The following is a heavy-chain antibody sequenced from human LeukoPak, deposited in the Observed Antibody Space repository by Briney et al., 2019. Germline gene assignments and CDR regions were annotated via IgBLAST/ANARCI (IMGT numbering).Heavy chain of an antibody. CDR1: GFTFSSYW. CDR3: AKDGPGVSYYFDY. V-gene: IGHV3-7*03. J-gene: IGHJ4*02. CDR2: IKQDGSEK. D-gene: IGHD6-13*01. Sequence: PGGSLRLSCAASGFTFSSYWMSWVRQAPGKGLEWVANIKQDGSEKYYVDSVKGRFTISRDNSKNTLYLQMNSLRAEDTAVYYCAKDGPGVSYYFDYWGQGTLVTVSS.